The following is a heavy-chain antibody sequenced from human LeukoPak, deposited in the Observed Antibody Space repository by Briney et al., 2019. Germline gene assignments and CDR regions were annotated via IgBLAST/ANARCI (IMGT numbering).Heavy chain of an antibody. CDR1: GGSFSPYY. Sequence: SETLSLTCAVYGGSFSPYYWSWIRQPPGKGLEWIGEINHSGSTNYNPSLKSRVTISVDTSKNQFSLRLSSVTAADTAVYYCARGWFYCGGDCYVDYWGQGTLVTVSS. J-gene: IGHJ4*02. V-gene: IGHV4-34*01. D-gene: IGHD2-21*02. CDR3: ARGWFYCGGDCYVDY. CDR2: INHSGST.